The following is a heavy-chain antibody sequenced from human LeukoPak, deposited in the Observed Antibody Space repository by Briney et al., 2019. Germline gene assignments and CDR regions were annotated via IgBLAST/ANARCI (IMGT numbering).Heavy chain of an antibody. Sequence: PGGSLRLSCAASGFTFSDYSMNWVRQAPGKGLEWISYVGISSRNTKYAGSVKGRFTISGDSAKNSVFLQMNNLRVEDTAVYYCERDHRYAFDTWGQGTLVTVSS. V-gene: IGHV3-48*04. CDR3: ERDHRYAFDT. CDR2: VGISSRNT. CDR1: GFTFSDYS. J-gene: IGHJ4*02. D-gene: IGHD5-12*01.